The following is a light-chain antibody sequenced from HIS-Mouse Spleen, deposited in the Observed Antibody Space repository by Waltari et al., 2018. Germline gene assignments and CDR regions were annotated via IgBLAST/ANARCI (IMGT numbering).Light chain of an antibody. CDR1: SSDVGGYNL. Sequence: QSALTQPASVSGCPGQSITIPCTGTSSDVGGYNLVSWYQQHPGKAPKLMIYEVSDRPSGVSNRFSGSKSGNTASLTISGLQAEDEADYYCSSYTSSSTLVFGGGTKLTVL. J-gene: IGLJ3*02. V-gene: IGLV2-14*01. CDR3: SSYTSSSTLV. CDR2: EVS.